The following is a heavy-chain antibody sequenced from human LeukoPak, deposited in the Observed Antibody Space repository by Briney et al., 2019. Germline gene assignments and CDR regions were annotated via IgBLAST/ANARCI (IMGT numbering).Heavy chain of an antibody. CDR1: GFTFSSYA. D-gene: IGHD6-13*01. Sequence: GGSLRLSCAASGFTFSSYAMSWVRQAPGKGLEWVSTVSGSGGGTYYTDSVRGRFTISRDNSKNTLYLQMNSLRGEDTAIYFCAKTMDAISSATIASSGTYHWGQGTLVTVSS. V-gene: IGHV3-23*01. CDR2: VSGSGGGT. CDR3: AKTMDAISSATIASSGTYH. J-gene: IGHJ5*02.